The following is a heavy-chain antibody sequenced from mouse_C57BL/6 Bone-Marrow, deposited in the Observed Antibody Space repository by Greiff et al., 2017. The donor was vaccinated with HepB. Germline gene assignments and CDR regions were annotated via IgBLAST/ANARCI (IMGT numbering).Heavy chain of an antibody. CDR3: ARDGYDGRDFDY. J-gene: IGHJ2*03. V-gene: IGHV5-2*01. CDR1: EYEFPSHD. D-gene: IGHD2-2*01. Sequence: EVLLVESGGGLVQPGESLKLSCASNEYEFPSHDMSWVRKTPEKRLELVAAINSEGGSTYYPDTMERRFIISRDNTKKTLYLQTSSLRSEDTALYYWARDGYDGRDFDYGGQGTSLTVSA. CDR2: INSEGGST.